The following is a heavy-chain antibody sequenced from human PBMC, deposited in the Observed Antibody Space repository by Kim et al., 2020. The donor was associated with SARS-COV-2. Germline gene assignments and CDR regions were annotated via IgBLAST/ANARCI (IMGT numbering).Heavy chain of an antibody. V-gene: IGHV4-28*01. CDR1: GYSISSSNW. CDR2: IYYSGST. J-gene: IGHJ4*02. CDR3: ARGPSSGYVWG. Sequence: SETLSLTCAVSGYSISSSNWWGWIRQPPGKGLEWIGYIYYSGSTYYNPSLKSRVTMSVDTSKNQFSLKLSSVTAVDTAVYYCARGPSSGYVWGWGQGTLVTVSS. D-gene: IGHD3-16*01.